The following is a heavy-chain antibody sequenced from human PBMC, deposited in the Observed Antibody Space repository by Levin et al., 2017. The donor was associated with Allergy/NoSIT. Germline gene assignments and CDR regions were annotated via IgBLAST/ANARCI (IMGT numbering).Heavy chain of an antibody. CDR2: LYSGGDT. CDR3: AKGGQWLIYTPLGMDV. V-gene: IGHV3-53*01. D-gene: IGHD6-19*01. CDR1: GFSVTNIY. Sequence: GGSLRLSCAASGFSVTNIYMTWVRQAPGKGLEWVSILYSGGDTFYADSVKGRFSISRDNSKNTVYLQMNNLRVEDTAVYYCAKGGQWLIYTPLGMDVWGLGTTVIVSS. J-gene: IGHJ6*02.